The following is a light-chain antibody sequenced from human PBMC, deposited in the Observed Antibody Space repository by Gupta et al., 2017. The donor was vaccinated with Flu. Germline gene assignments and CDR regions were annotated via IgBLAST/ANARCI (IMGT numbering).Light chain of an antibody. J-gene: IGKJ4*01. V-gene: IGKV3-15*01. Sequence: EIVMTQSPGTLSVSPRERATLSCRASQTVRSDLAWYQQKAGQAPRLLIYGASTRATGVPARFSGSGSGTEFTLTISSLQSEDFAVYYCQQYNNWAPLTFGGGTKVEIK. CDR3: QQYNNWAPLT. CDR1: QTVRSD. CDR2: GAS.